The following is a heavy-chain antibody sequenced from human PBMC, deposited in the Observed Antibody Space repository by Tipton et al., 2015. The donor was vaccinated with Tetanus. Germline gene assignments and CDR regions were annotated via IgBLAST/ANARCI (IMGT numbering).Heavy chain of an antibody. V-gene: IGHV3-11*04. CDR2: ISASGSII. CDR1: GFSVSNNY. Sequence: QLVQSGGGLIQPGGSLRLSCAASGFSVSNNYLSWVRQAPGKGLEWVSYISASGSIIFYADSVRGRFTISRDNAKDSLYLQMNSLRDEDTVVYFCACHRHSNWFDYWGQGTLVTVSS. CDR3: ACHRHSNWFDY. D-gene: IGHD6-13*01. J-gene: IGHJ4*02.